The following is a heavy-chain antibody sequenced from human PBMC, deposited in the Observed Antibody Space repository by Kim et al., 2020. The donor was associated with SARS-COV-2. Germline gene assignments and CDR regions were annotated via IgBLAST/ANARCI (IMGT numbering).Heavy chain of an antibody. Sequence: GGSLRLSCAASGFTFSNYAMHWVRQAPGKGLEWVTIISFDGRTQYYVDSVKGRFTISRDDSKNTLYLQMNNLRPEDTAVYFCAKYPSPFRDNYYDTSGYLNVDLWGQGTLVTVSS. D-gene: IGHD3-22*01. CDR1: GFTFSNYA. CDR3: AKYPSPFRDNYYDTSGYLNVDL. V-gene: IGHV3-30*16. CDR2: ISFDGRTQ. J-gene: IGHJ5*02.